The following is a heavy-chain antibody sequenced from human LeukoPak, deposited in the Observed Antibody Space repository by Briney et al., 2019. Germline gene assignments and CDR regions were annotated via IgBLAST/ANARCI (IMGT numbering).Heavy chain of an antibody. V-gene: IGHV3-7*01. D-gene: IGHD2-8*02. CDR2: MNQDGSEK. CDR1: GFSFSTYW. Sequence: GGSLRLSCAASGFSFSTYWMSWVRQAPGKGLEWVANMNQDGSEKYYVDSVKGRFTISRDNANNSLYLQMNSLRAEDTAIYYCARDLAWSPDYWGQGTLVIVSS. J-gene: IGHJ4*02. CDR3: ARDLAWSPDY.